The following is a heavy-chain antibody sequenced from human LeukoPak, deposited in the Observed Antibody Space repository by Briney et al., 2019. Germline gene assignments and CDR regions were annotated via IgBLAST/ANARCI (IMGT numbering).Heavy chain of an antibody. V-gene: IGHV1-46*01. D-gene: IGHD3-10*01. Sequence: ASVKVSCKASGYTFSIYNMHWVRQAPGQGLEWMGIINPSGGSASDAQKFQGRLTMTRDTSTSTLYMELSSLRSEDTAVYYCARHRDYYYYMDVWGKGTTVTVSS. CDR1: GYTFSIYN. J-gene: IGHJ6*03. CDR3: ARHRDYYYYMDV. CDR2: INPSGGSA.